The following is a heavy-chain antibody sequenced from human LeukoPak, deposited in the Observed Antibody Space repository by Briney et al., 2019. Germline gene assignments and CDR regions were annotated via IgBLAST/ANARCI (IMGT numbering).Heavy chain of an antibody. Sequence: GASVKVSCKVSGYTLTELSMHWVRQAPGKGLEWMGGFDPEDGETIYAQKFQGRVTMTEDTSTDTAYMELSSLRSEDTAVYYCATALHCSSTSSYSDWGQGTLVTVSS. D-gene: IGHD2-2*01. CDR2: FDPEDGET. J-gene: IGHJ4*02. CDR3: ATALHCSSTSSYSD. V-gene: IGHV1-24*01. CDR1: GYTLTELS.